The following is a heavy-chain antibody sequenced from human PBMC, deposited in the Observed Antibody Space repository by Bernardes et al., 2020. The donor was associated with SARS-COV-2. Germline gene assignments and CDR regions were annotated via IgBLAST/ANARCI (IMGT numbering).Heavy chain of an antibody. Sequence: SLRLACAASGYTFNRYAMTWARQAPGKGLEFVSGISGTGGTTYYADPVTGRFTTSRDNSKNKLFLQRNSLTAEDTAVYCCSKSVVGYYFVDVWGQGTTVTVSS. J-gene: IGHJ6*02. D-gene: IGHD2-15*01. CDR2: ISGTGGTT. CDR1: GYTFNRYA. V-gene: IGHV3-23*01. CDR3: SKSVVGYYFVDV.